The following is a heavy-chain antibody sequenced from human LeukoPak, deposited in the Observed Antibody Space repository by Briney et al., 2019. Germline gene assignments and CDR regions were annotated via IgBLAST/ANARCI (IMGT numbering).Heavy chain of an antibody. CDR3: AHVHYGGQSGKGAFDH. CDR2: KSGGGSAA. CDR1: GFTFGDST. Sequence: GGSLRLPCAASGFTFGDSTMAWVSQAPGKGLAWVSSKSGGGSAAYNPHSVEGRFTVSRDNSKNTLYLQISGLRAEDTAIYYCAHVHYGGQSGKGAFDHWGQGTLVTVSS. J-gene: IGHJ4*02. V-gene: IGHV3-23*01. D-gene: IGHD4-23*01.